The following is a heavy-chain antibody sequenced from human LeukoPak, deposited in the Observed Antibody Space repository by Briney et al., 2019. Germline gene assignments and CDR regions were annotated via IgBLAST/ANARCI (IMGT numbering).Heavy chain of an antibody. CDR1: GYTFTSYY. CDR3: ARVRFSSGWYIAFDI. D-gene: IGHD6-19*01. CDR2: INPSGGST. V-gene: IGHV1-46*01. J-gene: IGHJ3*02. Sequence: GASVKVSCKASGYTFTSYYIHWVRQAPGERLEWMGIINPSGGSTTYAQKFQGRVTMTRDTSTSTAYMEVSSLRSEDTAVYYCARVRFSSGWYIAFDIWGQGTMVTVSS.